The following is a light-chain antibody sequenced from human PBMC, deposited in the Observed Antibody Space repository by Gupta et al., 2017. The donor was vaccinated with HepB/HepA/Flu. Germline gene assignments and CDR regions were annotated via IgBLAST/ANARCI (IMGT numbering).Light chain of an antibody. Sequence: QSALTQPPSASGSPGQSVTISRTGTSSDVGTYNYVSWYQQLPGKAPKLMIYEVSERPSGVPDRFSGSKSGNTASLTVSGLQAEDEADYYCASYAGSNNLVFGGGTKLTVL. CDR3: ASYAGSNNLV. J-gene: IGLJ3*02. CDR2: EVS. V-gene: IGLV2-8*01. CDR1: SSDVGTYNY.